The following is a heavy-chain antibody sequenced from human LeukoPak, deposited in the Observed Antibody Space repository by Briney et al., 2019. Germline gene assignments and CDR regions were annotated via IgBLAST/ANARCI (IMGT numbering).Heavy chain of an antibody. CDR2: INHSGST. D-gene: IGHD6-19*01. Sequence: SETLSLTCAVYGGSFSGYYWSWIRQPPGKGLEWIGEINHSGSTNYNPSLKSRVTISVDTSKNQFSLKLSSVTAADTAVYYCARRPGIAVAGNWFDPWGQGTLVTVSS. J-gene: IGHJ5*02. CDR3: ARRPGIAVAGNWFDP. V-gene: IGHV4-34*01. CDR1: GGSFSGYY.